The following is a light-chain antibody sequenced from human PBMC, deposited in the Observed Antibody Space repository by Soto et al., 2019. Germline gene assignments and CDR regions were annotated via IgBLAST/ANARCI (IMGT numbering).Light chain of an antibody. Sequence: VLTQSPGTLSLSPGERATISCRASQSISSNYLAWYQHKPGQAPRLLIYGASSRATGIPHRFSGSGSGTDFTLTISRLEPEDCGVFYCQQCGGSPPYTFGQGTRLEIK. CDR1: QSISSNY. J-gene: IGKJ2*01. V-gene: IGKV3-20*01. CDR3: QQCGGSPPYT. CDR2: GAS.